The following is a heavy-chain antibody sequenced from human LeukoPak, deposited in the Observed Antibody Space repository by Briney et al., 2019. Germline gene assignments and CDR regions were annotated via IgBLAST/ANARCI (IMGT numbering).Heavy chain of an antibody. J-gene: IGHJ5*02. CDR3: ARVGTTYRFWFDP. V-gene: IGHV1-69*05. CDR2: IIPIFGTA. Sequence: SVKVSCKASGGTFSSYAISWVRQAPGQGLEWMGGIIPIFGTANYAQKFQGRVTITTDESTGTAYMELSSLRSEDTAVYYCARVGTTYRFWFDPWGQGTLVTVSS. D-gene: IGHD1-14*01. CDR1: GGTFSSYA.